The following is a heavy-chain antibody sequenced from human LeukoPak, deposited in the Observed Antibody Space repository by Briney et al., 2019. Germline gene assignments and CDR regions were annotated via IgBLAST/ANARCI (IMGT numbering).Heavy chain of an antibody. J-gene: IGHJ4*02. D-gene: IGHD2/OR15-2a*01. CDR1: GGSISSYY. CDR3: AGHHPRNTVDF. CDR2: ISDIGSI. V-gene: IGHV4-59*08. Sequence: PSETLSLTCAVSGGSISSYYWSWIRQPPGKGLEWIAYISDIGSINYNPSLKSRVTISLDTSKNQFSLKLSSVTAADTAVYYCAGHHPRNTVDFWGQGTLVTVSS.